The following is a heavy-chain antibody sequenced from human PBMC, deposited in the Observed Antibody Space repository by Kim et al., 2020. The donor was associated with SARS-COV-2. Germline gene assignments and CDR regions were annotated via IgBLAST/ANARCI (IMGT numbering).Heavy chain of an antibody. CDR2: T. D-gene: IGHD3-16*01. CDR3: ARDHVEGEFDY. V-gene: IGHV1-46*01. Sequence: TSYAQKFQGRVTMTRDTSTSTVYMELSSLRSEDTAVYYCARDHVEGEFDYWGQGTLVTVSS. J-gene: IGHJ4*02.